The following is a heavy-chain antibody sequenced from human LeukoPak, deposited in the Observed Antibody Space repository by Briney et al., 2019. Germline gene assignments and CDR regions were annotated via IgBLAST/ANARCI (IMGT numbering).Heavy chain of an antibody. J-gene: IGHJ2*01. Sequence: SETLSLTCDVSGDSITRYYWSWIRQPPGKGLEWIVYVFYTVSTNYTPSLKSRVTISQDTPKNQVSLRLSSVTAADTAMYYCARSKSAAMFYWYFDLWGRGTLVTVSS. CDR3: ARSKSAAMFYWYFDL. D-gene: IGHD2-2*01. CDR1: GDSITRYY. V-gene: IGHV4-59*01. CDR2: VFYTVST.